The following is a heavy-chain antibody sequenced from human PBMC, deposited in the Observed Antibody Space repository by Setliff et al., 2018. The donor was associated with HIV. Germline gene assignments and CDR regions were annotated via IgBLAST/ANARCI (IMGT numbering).Heavy chain of an antibody. CDR1: GDSISSHY. CDR2: VYYSGSA. D-gene: IGHD6-19*01. V-gene: IGHV4-59*11. Sequence: PSETLSLTCTVSGDSISSHYWSWIRQPPGKGLEWIGSVYYSGSANYNPSLKSRVTISVDTSKNQFSLRLSSVTAADTAVYYCARGRINYSSAWYVDHDAFDIWGQGTMVTVSS. J-gene: IGHJ3*02. CDR3: ARGRINYSSAWYVDHDAFDI.